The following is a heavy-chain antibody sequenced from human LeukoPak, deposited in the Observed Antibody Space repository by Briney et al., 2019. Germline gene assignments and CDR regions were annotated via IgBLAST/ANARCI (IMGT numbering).Heavy chain of an antibody. J-gene: IGHJ5*02. Sequence: SETLSLTCAVYGGSFSGYYWSWIRQPPGKGLEWIGEINHSGSTNYNPSLKSRVAISVDTSKNQFSLKLSSVTAADTAVYYCARAPPGIAAAGSRFNWFDPWGQGTLVTVSS. CDR2: INHSGST. CDR1: GGSFSGYY. CDR3: ARAPPGIAAAGSRFNWFDP. V-gene: IGHV4-34*01. D-gene: IGHD6-13*01.